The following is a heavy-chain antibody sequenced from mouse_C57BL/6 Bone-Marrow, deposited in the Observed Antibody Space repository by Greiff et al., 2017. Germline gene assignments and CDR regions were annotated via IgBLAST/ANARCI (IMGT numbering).Heavy chain of an antibody. Sequence: VQLQQPGAELVKPGASVKLSCKASGYTFTSYWMHWVKQRPGKGLEWIGMIHPNSGSTNYNEKFKSKATLTVDKSSSTAYMQLSSLTSEDSAFYYCARVGDCVRRRGFDYCGQGTTLTVSS. D-gene: IGHD3-2*02. CDR1: GYTFTSYW. V-gene: IGHV1-64*01. CDR3: ARVGDCVRRRGFDY. J-gene: IGHJ2*01. CDR2: IHPNSGST.